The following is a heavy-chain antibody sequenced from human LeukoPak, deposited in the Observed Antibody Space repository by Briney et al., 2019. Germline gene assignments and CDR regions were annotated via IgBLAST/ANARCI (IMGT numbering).Heavy chain of an antibody. J-gene: IGHJ4*02. CDR2: ISSSSSTI. V-gene: IGHV3-48*01. Sequence: GGSLRLSCEASGFIFSDYNMNWVRQAPGKGLEWVSYISSSSSTIYYADSVKGRFTISRDNAKNSLYLQMNSLRAEDTAVYYCARDSTMVRGVMDYWGQGTLVTVSS. CDR1: GFIFSDYN. CDR3: ARDSTMVRGVMDY. D-gene: IGHD3-10*01.